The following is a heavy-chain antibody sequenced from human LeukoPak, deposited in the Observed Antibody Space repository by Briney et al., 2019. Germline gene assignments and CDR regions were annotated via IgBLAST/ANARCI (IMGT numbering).Heavy chain of an antibody. V-gene: IGHV3-74*01. J-gene: IGHJ5*02. CDR1: EFTFRSYW. CDR3: ARESGIAAALDL. CDR2: INSDGSST. D-gene: IGHD6-13*01. Sequence: GGSLRLSCVASEFTFRSYWMHWVRQAPGKGLVWVSRINSDGSSTSYADSVKGRFTISRDNAKNTLYLQMNSLRAEDTAVYYCARESGIAAALDLWGQGTLVTVSS.